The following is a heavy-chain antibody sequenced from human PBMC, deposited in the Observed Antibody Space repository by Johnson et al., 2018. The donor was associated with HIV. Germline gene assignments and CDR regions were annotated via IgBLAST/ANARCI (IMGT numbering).Heavy chain of an antibody. D-gene: IGHD3-22*01. CDR1: GFTFDDYG. V-gene: IGHV3-20*04. CDR2: INWNGGRT. Sequence: MQLVESGGGVVRPGGSLRLSCAASGFTFDDYGMSWVRQAPGKGLEWVSDINWNGGRTGYADSVKGRFTISRDNAKNSLYLQMNSLSAEDTAVYYCAGGMSSGPWAGGDAFDIWGQGTMVTVSS. CDR3: AGGMSSGPWAGGDAFDI. J-gene: IGHJ3*02.